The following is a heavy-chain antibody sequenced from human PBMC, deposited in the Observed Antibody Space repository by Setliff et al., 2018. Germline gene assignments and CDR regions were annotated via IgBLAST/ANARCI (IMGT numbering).Heavy chain of an antibody. V-gene: IGHV4-59*01. CDR3: TRQASPHPDSSGYYYDLRFYYYMDV. CDR2: IYHTGST. CDR1: GGSISSYY. Sequence: SETLSLTCTVSGGSISSYYWSWIRQPPGKGLEWICYIYHTGSTNYNPSLRSRVTISLDTPKNQFSLRLSSVTAADTAVYYCTRQASPHPDSSGYYYDLRFYYYMDVWGKGTTVTVSS. J-gene: IGHJ6*03. D-gene: IGHD3-22*01.